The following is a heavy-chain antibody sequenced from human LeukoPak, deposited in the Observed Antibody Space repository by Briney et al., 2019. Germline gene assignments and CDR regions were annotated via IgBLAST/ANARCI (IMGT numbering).Heavy chain of an antibody. CDR3: TTEFKELGSFFYFYYMDV. Sequence: GGSLRLSCTASGFTFSNAGMNWVRQAPGKGLEWVGRIKTKSEGGTTDYAAPAKGRFTISRDDSKNALFLKMDSLKSEDTAMYYCTTEFKELGSFFYFYYMDVWGTGTTVTISS. D-gene: IGHD3-10*01. CDR2: IKTKSEGGTT. J-gene: IGHJ6*03. CDR1: GFTFSNAG. V-gene: IGHV3-15*01.